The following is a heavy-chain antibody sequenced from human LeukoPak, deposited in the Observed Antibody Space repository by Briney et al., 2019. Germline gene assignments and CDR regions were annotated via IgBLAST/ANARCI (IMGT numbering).Heavy chain of an antibody. V-gene: IGHV3-23*01. CDR2: ISGSGGST. Sequence: GGSLRLSCAASGFTFSSYAMSWVRQAPGKGLEWVSAISGSGGSTYYADSVKGRFTISRDNSKNTLYLQMNSLRAEDTAAYYCARPGRYCSSTSCYPIWGQGTLVTVSS. CDR1: GFTFSSYA. J-gene: IGHJ4*02. D-gene: IGHD2-2*01. CDR3: ARPGRYCSSTSCYPI.